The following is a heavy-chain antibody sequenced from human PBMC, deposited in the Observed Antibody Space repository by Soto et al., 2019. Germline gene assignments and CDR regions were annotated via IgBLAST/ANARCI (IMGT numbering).Heavy chain of an antibody. V-gene: IGHV1-18*01. CDR2: ISTYNGNT. D-gene: IGHD4-17*01. J-gene: IGHJ6*03. CDR3: ARTTVTASYYYMDV. Sequence: QVPLVQSGAEVKQPGASVKVSCKASGYTFTNYGFTWVRQAPGQGLEWLGWISTYNGNTKYAQKVQGRLTMTTDTSTSTANMELTSLRSDDTALYYCARTTVTASYYYMDVWGNGSTVTVSS. CDR1: GYTFTNYG.